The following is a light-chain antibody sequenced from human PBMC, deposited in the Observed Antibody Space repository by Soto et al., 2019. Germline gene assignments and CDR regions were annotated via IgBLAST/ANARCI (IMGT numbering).Light chain of an antibody. CDR3: QQYNSYLWT. CDR2: DAS. Sequence: DIQMTQSPSTLSASVGDRVTITCRASQSISSWLAWYQQKPGKAPKLLIYDASSLASGVPSRFSGSGSGTEFTLTISSLQPDDFAPYYCQQYNSYLWTFGQGTKVEIK. V-gene: IGKV1-5*01. J-gene: IGKJ1*01. CDR1: QSISSW.